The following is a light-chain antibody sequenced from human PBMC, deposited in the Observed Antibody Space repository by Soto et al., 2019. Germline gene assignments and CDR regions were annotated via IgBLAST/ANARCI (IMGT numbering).Light chain of an antibody. CDR2: GAS. J-gene: IGKJ2*01. CDR1: QSVSSSY. CDR3: QQHGTSPPYI. Sequence: EIVLTQSPGTLSLSPGERATLSCRASQSVSSSYLVWYQQRPGQAPRLLIYGASSRATGIPDRFSGSGSGTDFTLTISRLEPEDFAVYYCQQHGTSPPYIFGQGTKLEIK. V-gene: IGKV3-20*01.